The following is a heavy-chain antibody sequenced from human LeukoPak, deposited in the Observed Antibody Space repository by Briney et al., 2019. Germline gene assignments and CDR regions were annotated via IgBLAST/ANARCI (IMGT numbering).Heavy chain of an antibody. J-gene: IGHJ4*02. CDR2: INPNSGRT. CDR1: GYTFTGYY. V-gene: IGHV1-2*02. D-gene: IGHD3-3*01. Sequence: ASVKVSCKASGYTFTGYYMHWVRQAPGQGLEWMGWINPNSGRTNYAQKFQGRVTMTRDTSISTAYMELSRLRSDDTAVYYCASGDWYYDFWSGYQLDYWGQGTLVTVSS. CDR3: ASGDWYYDFWSGYQLDY.